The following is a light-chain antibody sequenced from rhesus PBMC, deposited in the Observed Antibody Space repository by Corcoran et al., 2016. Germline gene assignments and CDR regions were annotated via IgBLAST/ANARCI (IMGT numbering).Light chain of an antibody. V-gene: IGKV1S14*01. J-gene: IGKJ1*01. Sequence: DIQMTQSPSSLSASVGDTVTITCRASQGISNYLAWYQQKPGKAPKPLIFYTSNLESGVPSRFSGRGSGTDFTLTISSLQPEDFAIYYCQQHNSYPWTFGQGTKVEIK. CDR2: YTS. CDR3: QQHNSYPWT. CDR1: QGISNY.